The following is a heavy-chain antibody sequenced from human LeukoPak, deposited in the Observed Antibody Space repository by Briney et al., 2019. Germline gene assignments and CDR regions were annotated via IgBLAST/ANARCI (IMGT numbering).Heavy chain of an antibody. CDR3: ARETEMATIGV. J-gene: IGHJ4*02. CDR1: GFTFDDHG. V-gene: IGHV3-9*01. D-gene: IGHD5-24*01. Sequence: GGSLRLSCAASGFTFDDHGMHWVRQAPGKGLEWVSGISWSSGIIGYADSVKGRFTISRDNAKNSLYLQMNSLRAEDTAVYYCARETEMATIGVWGQGTLVTVSS. CDR2: ISWSSGII.